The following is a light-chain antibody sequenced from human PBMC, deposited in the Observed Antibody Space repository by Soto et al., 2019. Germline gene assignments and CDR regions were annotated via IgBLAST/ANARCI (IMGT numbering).Light chain of an antibody. V-gene: IGKV3D-15*01. Sequence: EIVMTQSPATLSVSPGERATLSCRASQTVGSNLAWYQQKPGRAPRLVIYGASTRATDIPARFSGSGSVTEFTLTISSLQSEDFAVYYCQQYNDWPITFGQGTRLEIK. CDR2: GAS. CDR3: QQYNDWPIT. CDR1: QTVGSN. J-gene: IGKJ5*01.